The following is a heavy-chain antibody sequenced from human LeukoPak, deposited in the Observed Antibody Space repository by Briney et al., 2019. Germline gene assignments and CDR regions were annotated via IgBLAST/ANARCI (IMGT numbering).Heavy chain of an antibody. D-gene: IGHD3-22*01. Sequence: GGSLRLSCAASGFTFSNKSMNWVRQAPGKGLEWVSYISPSSSTIYYADSVKGRFTISRDNAKNSLSLQMNSLRAEDTAVYYCAKDPTHYRVWDDYDSTVLSYWGQGTLVTVSS. CDR2: ISPSSSTI. V-gene: IGHV3-48*01. CDR3: AKDPTHYRVWDDYDSTVLSY. CDR1: GFTFSNKS. J-gene: IGHJ4*02.